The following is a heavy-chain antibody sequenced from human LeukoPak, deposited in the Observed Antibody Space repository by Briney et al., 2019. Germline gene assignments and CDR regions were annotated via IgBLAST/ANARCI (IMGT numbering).Heavy chain of an antibody. Sequence: SETLSLTCTVSGDSISSYYWTWIRQPPGKGLEWIGYVYYSGGTNYNPSLKSRVTMSVDTSKNQFSLKLSSVTAADTAVYYCARAVTTKWDYYYMDVWGKGTTVTVSS. J-gene: IGHJ6*03. CDR2: VYYSGGT. V-gene: IGHV4-59*12. CDR3: ARAVTTKWDYYYMDV. D-gene: IGHD4-17*01. CDR1: GDSISSYY.